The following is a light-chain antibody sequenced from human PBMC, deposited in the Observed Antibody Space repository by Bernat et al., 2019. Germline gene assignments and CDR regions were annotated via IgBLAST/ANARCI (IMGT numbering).Light chain of an antibody. V-gene: IGLV2-14*03. J-gene: IGLJ3*02. CDR2: DVS. CDR1: SSDIGNYNY. CDR3: SSYTTSRTLV. Sequence: QSALTQPASVSGSPGQSITISCTGTSSDIGNYNYVSWYQQHPGKAPKLMLYDVSNRPSGVSNRFSGSKSGNTASLTISRLQAEDEADYYCSSYTTSRTLVFGGGTKLTVL.